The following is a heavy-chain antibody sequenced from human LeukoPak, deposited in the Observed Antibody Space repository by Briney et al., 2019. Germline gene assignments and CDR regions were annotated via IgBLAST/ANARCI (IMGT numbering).Heavy chain of an antibody. CDR3: ARGTGTVGPSP. CDR1: GGSFTNYY. CDR2: INHSGDT. J-gene: IGHJ5*02. Sequence: SETLSLTCTVSGGSFTNYYWSWIRQTPEKGLEWIGQINHSGDTSYNPSLRSRVTLSVDRSKNQFSLKATSVAAAGTGVYYTARGTGTVGPSPWGQGTRVTVSS. D-gene: IGHD1-26*01. V-gene: IGHV4-34*01.